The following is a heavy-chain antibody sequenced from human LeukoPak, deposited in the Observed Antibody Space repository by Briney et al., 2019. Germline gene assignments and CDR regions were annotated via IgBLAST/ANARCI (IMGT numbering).Heavy chain of an antibody. D-gene: IGHD5-12*01. Sequence: PGGSLRLSCAASGFTFDDYTMHWVRQAPGKGLEWVSLISWDGGSTYYADSVKGRFTISRDNSKNSLYLQMNSLRTEDTALYYCAKAPHPSDYDSTGYYFDYWGQGTLVTVSS. CDR2: ISWDGGST. J-gene: IGHJ4*02. CDR3: AKAPHPSDYDSTGYYFDY. CDR1: GFTFDDYT. V-gene: IGHV3-43*01.